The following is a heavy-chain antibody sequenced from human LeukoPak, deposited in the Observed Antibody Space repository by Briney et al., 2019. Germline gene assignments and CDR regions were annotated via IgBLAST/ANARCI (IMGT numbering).Heavy chain of an antibody. CDR3: ARGCFGSLQLWFKARLPTYYMDV. D-gene: IGHD5-18*01. J-gene: IGHJ6*03. Sequence: GASVKVSCKASGYTFTSYDINWVRQATGQGLEWMGWMNPNSGNTGYAQKFQGRVTITRNTSISTAYMELSSLRSEDTAVYYCARGCFGSLQLWFKARLPTYYMDVWGKGTTVTVSS. V-gene: IGHV1-8*03. CDR2: MNPNSGNT. CDR1: GYTFTSYD.